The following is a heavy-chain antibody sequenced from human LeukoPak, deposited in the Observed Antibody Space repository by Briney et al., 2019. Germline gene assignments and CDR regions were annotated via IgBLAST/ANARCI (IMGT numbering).Heavy chain of an antibody. J-gene: IGHJ5*02. CDR3: ASFNVINYFDP. CDR1: GFTLRSYN. V-gene: IGHV3-48*01. Sequence: GGSLRLSCAASGFTLRSYNMNWVRQAPGKGLEWISYISYSSTTIYYADSVKGRFTISRDNAKNSLYLQMNNLRAEDTALYYCASFNVINYFDPWGQGTLVTVSS. CDR2: ISYSSTTI. D-gene: IGHD2/OR15-2a*01.